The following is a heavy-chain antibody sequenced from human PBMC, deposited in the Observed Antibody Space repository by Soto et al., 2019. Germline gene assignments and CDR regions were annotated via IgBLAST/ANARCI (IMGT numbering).Heavy chain of an antibody. CDR2: MNPNSGTT. CDR1: GYTFTSYD. CDR3: AREGYDYDSSGYYH. D-gene: IGHD3-22*01. Sequence: QVQLVQSGAEVTKPGASVTVSCKASGYTFTSYDINWVRQATGQGLEWMGWMNPNSGTTGYAQKFQGRVNKTRNTSISTAYMDLSSRRSDDTAVYYCAREGYDYDSSGYYHWGQVTLVTVSS. J-gene: IGHJ5*02. V-gene: IGHV1-8*02.